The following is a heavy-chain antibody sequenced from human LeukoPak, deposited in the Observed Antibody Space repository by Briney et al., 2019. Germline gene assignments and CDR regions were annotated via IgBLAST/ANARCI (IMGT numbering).Heavy chain of an antibody. J-gene: IGHJ4*02. V-gene: IGHV3-30*18. D-gene: IGHD5-18*01. Sequence: PGRSLRLSCAASGFSFSSDGKHWVRQAPGRGVEWVAVISYDGGNKYYADSVKGRFTISRDNSKNTLYLQMNSLRAEYTAVYYCAKDRREYSYGSVDYSGQGTLVTVSS. CDR3: AKDRREYSYGSVDY. CDR2: ISYDGGNK. CDR1: GFSFSSDG.